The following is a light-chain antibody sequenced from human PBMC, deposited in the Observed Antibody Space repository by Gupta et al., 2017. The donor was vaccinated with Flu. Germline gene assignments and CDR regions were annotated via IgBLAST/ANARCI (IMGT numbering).Light chain of an antibody. V-gene: IGLV5-45*01. CDR3: MIWHSSAWV. CDR1: SDLDVGANG. J-gene: IGLJ3*02. Sequence: CTLRSDLDVGANGVLRYIHKPGSPPQSLPRYKSESDKQQGSGVPSRFSGSKAVSANAAILVISGLQSEDEADYYCMIWHSSAWVFGGGTKLTVL. CDR2: YKSESDK.